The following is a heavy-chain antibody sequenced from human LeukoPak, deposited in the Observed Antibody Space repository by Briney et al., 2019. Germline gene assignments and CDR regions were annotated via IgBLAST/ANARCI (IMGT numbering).Heavy chain of an antibody. CDR2: INPNSGGI. CDR1: GYTFTGYY. CDR3: ARDSSSYFANFDY. V-gene: IGHV1-2*02. J-gene: IGHJ4*02. D-gene: IGHD3-22*01. Sequence: ASVKVSCKASGYTFTGYYMHWVRQAPGQGLEWMGWINPNSGGINYAQKFQGRVTMTRDTSISTAYMELSRLRSDDTAVYYCARDSSSYFANFDYWGQGTLVTVSS.